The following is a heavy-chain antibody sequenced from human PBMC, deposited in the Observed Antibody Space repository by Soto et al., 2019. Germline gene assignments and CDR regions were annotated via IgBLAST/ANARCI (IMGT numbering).Heavy chain of an antibody. J-gene: IGHJ3*02. CDR3: AREEDFSAAFDI. V-gene: IGHV3-21*01. Sequence: GSLRLSCAASGFTFSSYSMNWVRQAPGKGLEWVSSISSSSSYIYYADSVKGRFTISRDNAKNSLYLQMNSLRAEDTAVHYCAREEDFSAAFDIWGQGTMVTVSS. CDR1: GFTFSSYS. CDR2: ISSSSSYI. D-gene: IGHD2-15*01.